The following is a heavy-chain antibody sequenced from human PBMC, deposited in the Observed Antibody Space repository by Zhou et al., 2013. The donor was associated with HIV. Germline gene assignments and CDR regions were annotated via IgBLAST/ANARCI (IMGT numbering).Heavy chain of an antibody. Sequence: QVQLVQSGAEVKKPGSSVKVSCKASGGTFSTYAISWVRLAPGQGLEWMGGIIPIFGTSNYAQKFQGRVTITTDESTSTAYMELTSLRSEDTAVYYCARDLLPTTSWTDSYYYGMDVWAKGPRSPSP. D-gene: IGHD2-2*01. J-gene: IGHJ6*02. CDR2: IIPIFGTS. V-gene: IGHV1-69*05. CDR1: GGTFSTYA. CDR3: ARDLLPTTSWTDSYYYGMDV.